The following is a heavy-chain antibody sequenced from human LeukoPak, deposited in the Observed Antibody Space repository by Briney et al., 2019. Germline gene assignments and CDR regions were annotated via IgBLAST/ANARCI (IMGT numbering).Heavy chain of an antibody. J-gene: IGHJ4*02. V-gene: IGHV1-69*01. CDR3: ARENGQSPGGC. D-gene: IGHD2-8*01. CDR2: TIPIFGTA. Sequence: AGNVRCSSSGGAFSFYAIGWDWHAHGPGHEWKGGTIPIFGTANYAQDFQGRVTITADESTSTAYMELNSLRSEATAVYYCARENGQSPGGCWGQGTLVTVSS. CDR1: GGAFSFYA.